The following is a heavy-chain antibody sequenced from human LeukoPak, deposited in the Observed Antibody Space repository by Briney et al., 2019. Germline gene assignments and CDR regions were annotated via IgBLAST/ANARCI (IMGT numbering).Heavy chain of an antibody. CDR2: ISHSGST. D-gene: IGHD2-2*01. CDR1: GGSISSGDYS. CDR3: AQTRGYCSSTSCYPHPPVQDY. J-gene: IGHJ4*02. V-gene: IGHV4-30-2*01. Sequence: PSETLSLTCTVSGGSISSGDYSWSWIRQPPGKGLEYIGYISHSGSTYSSPSLRSRVTISVDRSKNQFSLKLNSMTAADTAVYYCAQTRGYCSSTSCYPHPPVQDYWGQGTLVTVSS.